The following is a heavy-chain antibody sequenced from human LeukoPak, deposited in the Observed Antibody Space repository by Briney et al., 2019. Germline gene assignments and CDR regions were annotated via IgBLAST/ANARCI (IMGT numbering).Heavy chain of an antibody. CDR1: GGSISSGSYY. CDR2: IYTSGST. J-gene: IGHJ4*02. CDR3: ARGLYDYVWGSYRYIDY. D-gene: IGHD3-16*02. V-gene: IGHV4-61*02. Sequence: SETLSLTCTVPGGSISSGSYYWSWIRQPAGKGLEWIGRIYTSGSTNYNRSLKSRVTISVDTSKNQFSLKLSSVTAADTAVYYCARGLYDYVWGSYRYIDYWGQGTLVTVSS.